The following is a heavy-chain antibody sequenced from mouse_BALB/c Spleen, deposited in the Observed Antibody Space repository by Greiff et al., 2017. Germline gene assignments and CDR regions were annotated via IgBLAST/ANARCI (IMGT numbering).Heavy chain of an antibody. CDR1: GFTFSNYW. CDR2: ISLKSNNYAT. Sequence: EVKLMESGGGLVQPGGSMKLSCVASGFTFSNYWMNWVRQSPEKGLEWVAEISLKSNNYATHYEESVKGRFTISRDDSKSSVYLQMNNLRAEDTGIYYCTRRAGSAWFAYWGQGTLVTVSA. CDR3: TRRAGSAWFAY. J-gene: IGHJ3*01. D-gene: IGHD3-1*01. V-gene: IGHV6-6*02.